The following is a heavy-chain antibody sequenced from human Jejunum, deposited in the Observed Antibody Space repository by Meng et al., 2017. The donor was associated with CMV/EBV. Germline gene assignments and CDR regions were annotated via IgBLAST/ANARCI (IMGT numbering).Heavy chain of an antibody. CDR2: INGNGLNT. D-gene: IGHD4-11*01. V-gene: IGHV3-23*01. Sequence: VPVLDSGGGLGQPGGSLTLSCAASGFSFSTYGMNWVRQVPGKGLQWVSLINGNGLNTYYADSVKGRFTISRDNSKNTLYLQMSSLRAEDTAIYYCATLGVTTLPSDYWGQGTLVTVSS. J-gene: IGHJ4*02. CDR3: ATLGVTTLPSDY. CDR1: GFSFSTYG.